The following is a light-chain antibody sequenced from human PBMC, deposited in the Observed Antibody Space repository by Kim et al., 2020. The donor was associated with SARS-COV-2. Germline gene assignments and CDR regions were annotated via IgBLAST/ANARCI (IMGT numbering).Light chain of an antibody. CDR3: QVWDSSSDQPV. CDR1: NFGSKT. CDR2: FDR. J-gene: IGLJ2*01. Sequence: ARGETARIACGGTNFGSKTVHGCQRKPGPVPVVVFYFDRDRPSGIPERFSGSNSGNTATLTISRVEAGDEADYYCQVWDSSSDQPVFGGGTKLTVL. V-gene: IGLV3-21*01.